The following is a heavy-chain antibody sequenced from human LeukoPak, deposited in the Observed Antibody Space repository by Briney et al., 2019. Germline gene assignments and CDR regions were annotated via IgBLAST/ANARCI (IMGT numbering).Heavy chain of an antibody. CDR3: ARSNYGGHSGVWFDP. Sequence: SVKVSCKASGGTFINYAISWVRQAPGQGLEWMGGILPIFDTGNYAQKFQGRATVTADASTSTAYMELSSLRSEDTAVYYCARSNYGGHSGVWFDPWGQGTLVTVSS. J-gene: IGHJ5*02. V-gene: IGHV1-69*13. CDR2: ILPIFDTG. CDR1: GGTFINYA. D-gene: IGHD4-23*01.